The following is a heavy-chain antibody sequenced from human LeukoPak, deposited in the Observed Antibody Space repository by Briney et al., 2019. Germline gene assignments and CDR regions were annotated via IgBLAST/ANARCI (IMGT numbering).Heavy chain of an antibody. D-gene: IGHD6-13*01. CDR1: GSTFSNYD. Sequence: PGGSLRLSCAASGSTFSNYDMHWVRQAPGKGLEWVAVIWYDGINNYYADSVKGRFSISRDNSKNALYLQMNSLSAEDTAVYFCARDYSRNSFDYWGQGTLVTVSS. CDR3: ARDYSRNSFDY. J-gene: IGHJ4*02. CDR2: IWYDGINN. V-gene: IGHV3-33*01.